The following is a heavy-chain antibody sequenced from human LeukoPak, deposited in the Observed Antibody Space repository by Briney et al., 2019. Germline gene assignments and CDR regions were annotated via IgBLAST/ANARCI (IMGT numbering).Heavy chain of an antibody. CDR1: GGTFSSYA. D-gene: IGHD5-24*01. CDR2: IIPIFGTA. V-gene: IGHV1-69*13. CDR3: ARPRERWLQLQGFKDWYFDL. Sequence: SVKVSCKASGGTFSSYAISWVRQAPGQGLEWMGGIIPIFGTANYAQKFQGRVTITADESTSTAYMELSSLRSEDTAVYYCARPRERWLQLQGFKDWYFDLWGRGTLVTVSS. J-gene: IGHJ2*01.